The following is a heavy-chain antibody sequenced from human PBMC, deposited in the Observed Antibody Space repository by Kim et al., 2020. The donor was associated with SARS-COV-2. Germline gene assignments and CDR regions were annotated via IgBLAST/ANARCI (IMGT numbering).Heavy chain of an antibody. CDR1: GFTFSSYA. Sequence: GGSLRLSCAASGFTFSSYAMHWVRQAPGKGLEWVAVISYDGSNKYYADSVKGRFTISRDNSKNTLYLQMNSLRAEDTAVYYCARDYDSLYYYYYMDVWG. CDR2: ISYDGSNK. V-gene: IGHV3-30*04. D-gene: IGHD3-22*01. CDR3: ARDYDSLYYYYYMDV. J-gene: IGHJ6*03.